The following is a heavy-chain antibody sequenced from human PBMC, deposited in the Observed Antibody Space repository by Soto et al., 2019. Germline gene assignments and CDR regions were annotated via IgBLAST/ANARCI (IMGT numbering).Heavy chain of an antibody. V-gene: IGHV3-21*01. CDR2: ISSSSSYI. CDR3: ARVPNYDFWSGYTRDRYYYGMDV. D-gene: IGHD3-3*01. CDR1: VFTFSSYS. Sequence: VGSLRLSCAASVFTFSSYSMNWVRQSPGKGLEWVSSISSSSSYIYYADSVKGRFTISRDNAKNSLYLQMNSLRAEDTAVYYCARVPNYDFWSGYTRDRYYYGMDVWGQGTTVTVSS. J-gene: IGHJ6*02.